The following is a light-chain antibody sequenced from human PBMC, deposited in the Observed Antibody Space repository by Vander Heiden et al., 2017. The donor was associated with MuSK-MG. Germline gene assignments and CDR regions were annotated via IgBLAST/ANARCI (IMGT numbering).Light chain of an antibody. CDR2: GAS. CDR1: QSVSNSY. CDR3: HQDGSSPYT. J-gene: IGKJ2*01. V-gene: IGKV3-20*01. Sequence: EIVLTQSPGTLSLSQGERATLSCRASQSVSNSYLAWYQQKPGQAPRLLIYGASSRATGIPDRFSGSGSGTDFTLTISRLEPEDFAVYYCHQDGSSPYTFGQGTKLDIK.